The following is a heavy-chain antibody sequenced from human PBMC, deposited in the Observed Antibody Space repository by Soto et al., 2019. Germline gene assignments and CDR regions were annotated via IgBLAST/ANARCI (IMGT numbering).Heavy chain of an antibody. Sequence: GGSLRLSCAASGFTFDNYAIHWVRQTPGKGLEWVSGINWNSGLIVYANSVKGRFTISRDNAKNSLYLQVSSPKTEDTALYYCVKDKSAGSSGWTGFDYWGQGTLVTVSS. J-gene: IGHJ4*02. CDR2: INWNSGLI. V-gene: IGHV3-9*01. CDR3: VKDKSAGSSGWTGFDY. D-gene: IGHD6-19*01. CDR1: GFTFDNYA.